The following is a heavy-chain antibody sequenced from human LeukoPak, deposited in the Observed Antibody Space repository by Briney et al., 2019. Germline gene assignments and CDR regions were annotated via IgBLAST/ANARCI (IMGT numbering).Heavy chain of an antibody. V-gene: IGHV4-59*01. CDR2: IYYSGST. Sequence: SETLSLTCTVSGGSISSYYWSWIRQPPGRGLEWIGYIYYSGSTNYNPSLKSRVTISVDTSKNQFSLKLSSVTAADTAVYYCAREVTAYSSSYYFDYWGQGTLVTVSS. CDR1: GGSISSYY. CDR3: AREVTAYSSSYYFDY. D-gene: IGHD6-6*01. J-gene: IGHJ4*02.